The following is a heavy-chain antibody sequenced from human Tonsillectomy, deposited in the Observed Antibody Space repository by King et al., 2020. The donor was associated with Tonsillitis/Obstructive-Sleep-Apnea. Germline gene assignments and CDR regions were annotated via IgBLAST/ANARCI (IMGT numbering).Heavy chain of an antibody. CDR3: AKDGIGDQLSAAGNFGQFYY. V-gene: IGHV3-9*01. Sequence: VQLVESGGGLVQPGRSLRLSCAASGFTFDDYAMHWVRQAPGKGLEWVSGISWNSGSIGYADSVKGRFTISRDNAKNPLYLQMNSLRAEDTALYYCAKDGIGDQLSAAGNFGQFYYWGQGTLVTLSS. J-gene: IGHJ4*02. CDR1: GFTFDDYA. D-gene: IGHD6-13*01. CDR2: ISWNSGSI.